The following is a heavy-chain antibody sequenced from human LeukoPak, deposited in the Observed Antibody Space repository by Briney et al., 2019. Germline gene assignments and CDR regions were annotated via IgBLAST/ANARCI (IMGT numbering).Heavy chain of an antibody. Sequence: SGTLSLTCAVSGGSISSSNWWSWVRQPPGKGLEWIGDVNLGGSTNYTPSLKSRVTISIDTSKNQFSLKLSSVTAADTAVYYCARERRLWSGGYYGMDVWGQGTTVTASS. CDR3: ARERRLWSGGYYGMDV. CDR1: GGSISSSNW. V-gene: IGHV4-4*02. CDR2: VNLGGST. J-gene: IGHJ6*02. D-gene: IGHD3-3*01.